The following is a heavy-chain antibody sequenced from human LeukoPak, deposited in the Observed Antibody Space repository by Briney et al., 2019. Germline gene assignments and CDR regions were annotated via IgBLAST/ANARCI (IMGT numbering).Heavy chain of an antibody. CDR3: ARATGPYYYYGMDV. CDR1: GYTFTGYY. D-gene: IGHD3-9*01. J-gene: IGHJ6*02. Sequence: ASVKVSCKASGYTFTGYYMHWVRQAPGQGLECMGRIIPILGIANYAQKFQGRVTITADKSTSTAYMELSSLRSEDTAVYYCARATGPYYYYGMDVWGQGTTVTVSS. V-gene: IGHV1-69*04. CDR2: IIPILGIA.